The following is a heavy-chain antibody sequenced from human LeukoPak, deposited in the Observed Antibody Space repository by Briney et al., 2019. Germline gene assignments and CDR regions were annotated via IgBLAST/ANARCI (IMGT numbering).Heavy chain of an antibody. CDR1: GFTFSSYA. CDR3: AKSLGELGYCSGGSCYMSYYYYGMDV. D-gene: IGHD2-15*01. V-gene: IGHV3-23*01. CDR2: ICGSGGST. Sequence: GGSLRLSCAASGFTFSSYAMSWVRQAPGKGLEWVAAICGSGGSTYYADSVKGRFTISRDNSKNTLYLQMNSLRVEDTAVYYCAKSLGELGYCSGGSCYMSYYYYGMDVWGQGTTVTVSS. J-gene: IGHJ6*02.